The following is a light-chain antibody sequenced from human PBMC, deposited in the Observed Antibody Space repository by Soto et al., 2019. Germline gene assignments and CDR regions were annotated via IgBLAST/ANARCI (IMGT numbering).Light chain of an antibody. V-gene: IGKV2-30*01. CDR3: MQGTHWPLT. J-gene: IGKJ1*01. CDR1: QSLVYSDGNTY. CDR2: KVS. Sequence: DVVMTQSPLSLPVTLGQPASISCRSSQSLVYSDGNTYLNWFQQRPGQSPRRLIYKVSNRDSGVPARFSGSGSGTDFTLKISRVEAEDVGVDYCMQGTHWPLTVGQGTKVDIK.